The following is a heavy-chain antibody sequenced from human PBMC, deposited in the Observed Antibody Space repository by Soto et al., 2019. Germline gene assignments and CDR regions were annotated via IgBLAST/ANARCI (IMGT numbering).Heavy chain of an antibody. Sequence: SETLSLTCTVSGGSISSGGYYWSWIRQHPGKGLEWIGYIYYSGSTYYNPSLKSRVTISVDTSKNQFSLKLSFVTAADTAVYYCARGEWDYGSGSYYRGYNWFDPWGQGTLVTVSS. CDR2: IYYSGST. CDR1: GGSISSGGYY. V-gene: IGHV4-31*03. D-gene: IGHD3-10*01. CDR3: ARGEWDYGSGSYYRGYNWFDP. J-gene: IGHJ5*02.